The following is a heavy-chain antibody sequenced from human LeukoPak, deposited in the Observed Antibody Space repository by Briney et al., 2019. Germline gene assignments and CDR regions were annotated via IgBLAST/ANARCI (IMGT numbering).Heavy chain of an antibody. D-gene: IGHD4-17*01. CDR2: ISAYNGNT. J-gene: IGHJ4*02. CDR1: GYTFTSYG. V-gene: IGHV1-18*01. CDR3: ARDRYGDYSTGFDY. Sequence: ASVTVSCKASGYTFTSYGISWVRQAPGQGLEWMGWISAYNGNTNYAQKLQGRVTMTTDTSTSTAYMELRSLRSDDTAVYYCARDRYGDYSTGFDYWGQGTLVTVSS.